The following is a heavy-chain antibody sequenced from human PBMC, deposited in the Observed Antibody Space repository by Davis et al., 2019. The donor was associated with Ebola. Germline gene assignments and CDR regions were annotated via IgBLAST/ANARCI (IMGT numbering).Heavy chain of an antibody. V-gene: IGHV3-48*03. CDR3: AKGAGSWLKYYFDY. CDR1: GFTFSSYE. CDR2: ISSSGSTI. J-gene: IGHJ4*02. Sequence: PGGSLRLSCAASGFTFSSYEMNWVRQAPGKGLEWVSYISSSGSTIYYADSVKGRFTISRDNAKNSLYLQMNSLRAEDTALYYCAKGAGSWLKYYFDYWGQGTLVTVSS. D-gene: IGHD6-13*01.